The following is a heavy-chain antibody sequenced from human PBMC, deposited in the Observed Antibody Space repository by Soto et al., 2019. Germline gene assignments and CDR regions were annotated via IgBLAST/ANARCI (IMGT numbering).Heavy chain of an antibody. CDR3: AHRRGGVLVAGKGVGDFDP. CDR1: GFSLSTSGVG. CDR2: IYWDDDN. Sequence: QITLKESGPTLVKPTQTLTLTCTFSGFSLSTSGVGVGWIRQSPGKALEWLAFIYWDDDNLYSPSLKIRLTMTKDTSKNQVVLTRTNMDPVDTATYYCAHRRGGVLVAGKGVGDFDPWGQGTLVTVSS. V-gene: IGHV2-5*02. J-gene: IGHJ5*02. D-gene: IGHD6-19*01.